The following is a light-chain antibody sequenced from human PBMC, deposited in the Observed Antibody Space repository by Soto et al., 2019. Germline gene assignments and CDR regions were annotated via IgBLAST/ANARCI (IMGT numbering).Light chain of an antibody. V-gene: IGLV2-8*01. Sequence: QSALTQPPSASGSPGQSVTISCTGTSSDVGGYNYVSWYQQHPGKAPKLMIYEVSKRPSGVPDRFSGSKSGNTASLTVSGLQVEDEADYYCSSYAGSNVVFGTGTKVTVL. CDR1: SSDVGGYNY. CDR3: SSYAGSNVV. J-gene: IGLJ1*01. CDR2: EVS.